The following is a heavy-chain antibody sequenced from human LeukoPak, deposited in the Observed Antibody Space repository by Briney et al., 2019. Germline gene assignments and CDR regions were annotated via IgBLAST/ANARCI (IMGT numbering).Heavy chain of an antibody. D-gene: IGHD3-3*01. CDR3: AKGGPGYYDFWSGYDSNSWFDP. CDR2: ISGSGGST. CDR1: GFTFSSYA. V-gene: IGHV3-23*01. J-gene: IGHJ5*02. Sequence: PGGSLRLSCAASGFTFSSYAMSWVRQAPGKGLEWVSAISGSGGSTYYADSVKGRFTISRDNSKNALYLQMNSLRAEDTAVYYCAKGGPGYYDFWSGYDSNSWFDPWGQGTLVTVSS.